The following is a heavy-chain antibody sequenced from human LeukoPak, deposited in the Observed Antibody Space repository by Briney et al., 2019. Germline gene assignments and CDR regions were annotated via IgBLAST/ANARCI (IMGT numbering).Heavy chain of an antibody. D-gene: IGHD2-21*01. CDR3: TRHEQGIVVAGKFDY. CDR1: GFTFDDYA. J-gene: IGHJ4*02. Sequence: GGSLRLSCAASGFTFDDYAMHWVRQASGKGLEWVGRIRSKANSYATAYAASVKGRFTISRDDSKNTAYLQMNSLKTEDTAVYYCTRHEQGIVVAGKFDYWGQGTLVTVSS. V-gene: IGHV3-73*01. CDR2: IRSKANSYAT.